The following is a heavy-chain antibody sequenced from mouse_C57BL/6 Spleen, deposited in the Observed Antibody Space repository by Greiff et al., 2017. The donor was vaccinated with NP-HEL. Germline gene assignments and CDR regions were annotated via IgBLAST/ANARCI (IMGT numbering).Heavy chain of an antibody. V-gene: IGHV1-85*01. D-gene: IGHD1-1*01. CDR1: GYTFTSYD. Sequence: VQLQQSGPELVKPGASVKLSCKASGYTFTSYDINWVKQRPGQGLEWIGWIYPRDGSTKYNEKFKGKATVTVDTSSSTAYMELHSLTSEDSAVYFCARGGLYYYGGSYNFDYWGQGTTLTVSS. CDR2: IYPRDGST. J-gene: IGHJ2*01. CDR3: ARGGLYYYGGSYNFDY.